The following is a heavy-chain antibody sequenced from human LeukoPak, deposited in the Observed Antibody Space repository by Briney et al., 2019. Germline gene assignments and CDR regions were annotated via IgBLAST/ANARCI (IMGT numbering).Heavy chain of an antibody. D-gene: IGHD6-19*01. CDR3: ATYAVAGTEY. J-gene: IGHJ4*02. CDR1: GFTFSSYS. V-gene: IGHV3-48*02. CDR2: ISSSSTTI. Sequence: GGSLRLSCAASGFTFSSYSMNWVRQAPGKGLEWVSYISSSSTTIYHAASVKGRFTISRDNAKNSLHLQMNSLRYDDTAVYYCATYAVAGTEYWGQGTLLTVSS.